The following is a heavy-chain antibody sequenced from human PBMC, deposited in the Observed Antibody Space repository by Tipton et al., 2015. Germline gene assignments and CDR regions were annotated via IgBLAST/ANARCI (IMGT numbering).Heavy chain of an antibody. D-gene: IGHD5-24*01. Sequence: TLSLTCTVSGGSVSSGNYYWSWIRQPPGKGLEWIGYIYYSGVTNYNPSLKSRVTISINTSKNHFSLRLPSVTAADTAVYYCARWRGGDGNNWGAYWGQGTLVTVSS. V-gene: IGHV4-61*03. CDR3: ARWRGGDGNNWGAY. CDR1: GGSVSSGNYY. CDR2: IYYSGVT. J-gene: IGHJ4*02.